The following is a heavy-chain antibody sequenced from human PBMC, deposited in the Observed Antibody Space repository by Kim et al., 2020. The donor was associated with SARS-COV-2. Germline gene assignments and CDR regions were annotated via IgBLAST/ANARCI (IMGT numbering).Heavy chain of an antibody. CDR3: ARRNFNIDY. J-gene: IGHJ4*02. Sequence: SNTNYADSVRGRFTISRDNAKNSLYLQMNSLRAEDTAVYYCARRNFNIDYWGQGTLVTVSS. CDR2: SNT. D-gene: IGHD1-7*01. V-gene: IGHV3-11*06.